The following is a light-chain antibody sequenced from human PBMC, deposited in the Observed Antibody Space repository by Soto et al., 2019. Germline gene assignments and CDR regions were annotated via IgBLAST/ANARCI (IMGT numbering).Light chain of an antibody. J-gene: IGKJ5*01. CDR1: QSISSN. CDR3: QQYGSSLSIT. Sequence: EVVLTQSPVTLSLSPGQRATLSCRASQSISSNLAWYQQKPGQAPRLLISDASNRATGIPDRFSGSGSGTDFTLTISRLEPEDFAVYYCQQYGSSLSITFGQGTRLEIK. V-gene: IGKV3-20*01. CDR2: DAS.